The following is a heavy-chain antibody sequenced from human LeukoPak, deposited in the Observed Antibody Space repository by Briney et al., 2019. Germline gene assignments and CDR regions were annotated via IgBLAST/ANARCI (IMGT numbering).Heavy chain of an antibody. D-gene: IGHD1-20*01. V-gene: IGHV3-7*01. CDR2: IKPDGRGE. CDR1: GFTFSSYW. Sequence: PGGSLRLSCAASGFTFSSYWMSWVRQAPGKGLEWVGYIKPDGRGESYMDSVKGRFTISRDNTKNSLFLQMNSLRAEDTAMYYCAKGITGNVRFDHWGQGTLVTVSS. J-gene: IGHJ4*02. CDR3: AKGITGNVRFDH.